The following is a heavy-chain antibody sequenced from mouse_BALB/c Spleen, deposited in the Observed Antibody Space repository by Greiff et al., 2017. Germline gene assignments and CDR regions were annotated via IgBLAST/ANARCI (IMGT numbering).Heavy chain of an antibody. D-gene: IGHD2-3*01. V-gene: IGHV10S3*01. J-gene: IGHJ3*01. CDR3: VRDRNGYSFAY. CDR1: GFTFNTNA. CDR2: IRSKSNNYAT. Sequence: GGGLVQPKGSLKLSCAASGFTFNTNAMNWVRQAPGKGLEWVARIRSKSNNYATYYADSVKDRFTISRDDSQSMLYLQMNNLKTEDTAMYYCVRDRNGYSFAYWGQGTLVTVSA.